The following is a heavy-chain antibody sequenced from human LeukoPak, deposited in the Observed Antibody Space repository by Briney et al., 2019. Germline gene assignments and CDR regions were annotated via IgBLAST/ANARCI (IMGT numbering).Heavy chain of an antibody. CDR3: ARGTDGYFQH. CDR2: ISSGGTSR. CDR1: GFTFSSFE. V-gene: IGHV3-48*03. Sequence: GGSLRLSCAASGFTFSSFEMNWVRQTPGKGLEWVSYISSGGTSRYYADSVKGRFTISRDNPKNSLYLQMNSLRADDTAVYYCARGTDGYFQHWGLGTLVTVSS. J-gene: IGHJ1*01. D-gene: IGHD1-1*01.